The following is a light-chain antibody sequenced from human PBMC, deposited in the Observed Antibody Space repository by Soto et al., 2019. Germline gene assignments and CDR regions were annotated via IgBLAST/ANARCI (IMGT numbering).Light chain of an antibody. Sequence: QSALTQPASVSGSPGQSITISCTGTSSDVGGYNYVSWYQQHPGKAPKLMIYGVTNRPSGVSNRFSGSKSGNTASLTISGLQAEDEADYYCSSYTDSITLVVFGGGTKLTVL. CDR3: SSYTDSITLVV. CDR2: GVT. J-gene: IGLJ2*01. V-gene: IGLV2-14*01. CDR1: SSDVGGYNY.